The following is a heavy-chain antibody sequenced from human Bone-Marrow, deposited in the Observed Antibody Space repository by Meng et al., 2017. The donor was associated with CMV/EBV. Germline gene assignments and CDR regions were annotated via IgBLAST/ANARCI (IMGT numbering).Heavy chain of an antibody. CDR3: ARMSMTTVTENWFDP. CDR2: INPNSGGT. J-gene: IGHJ5*02. Sequence: ASVKVSCKASGYTFTGYYMHWVRQAPGQGLEWMGWINPNSGGTNYAQKFQGRVTMTRDTSISTAYMELSSLRSEDTAVYYCARMSMTTVTENWFDPWGQGTLVTVSS. D-gene: IGHD4-11*01. V-gene: IGHV1-2*02. CDR1: GYTFTGYY.